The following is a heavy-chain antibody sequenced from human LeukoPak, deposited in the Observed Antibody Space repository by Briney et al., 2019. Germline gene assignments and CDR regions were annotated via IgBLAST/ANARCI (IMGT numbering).Heavy chain of an antibody. J-gene: IGHJ6*04. CDR1: GFTFSSYA. Sequence: GGSLRLSCAASGFTFSSYAMSWVRQAPGKGLEWVSAISGSGGSTYYADSVKGRFTISRDNSKNTLSLKMNRLRAEDTALYYCAKDDYYGSGRFYSYYGIDVWGKGTTGTVSS. CDR3: AKDDYYGSGRFYSYYGIDV. D-gene: IGHD3-10*01. CDR2: ISGSGGST. V-gene: IGHV3-23*01.